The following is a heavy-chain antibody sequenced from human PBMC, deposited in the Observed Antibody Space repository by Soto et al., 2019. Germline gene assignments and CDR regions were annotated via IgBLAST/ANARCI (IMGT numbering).Heavy chain of an antibody. J-gene: IGHJ4*02. V-gene: IGHV3-30*18. D-gene: IGHD3-22*01. CDR3: AKEYYYDGSGYSH. CDR1: GFTFSTYG. CDR2: ITHDGSNK. Sequence: GGSLRLSCAASGFTFSTYGMHWVRQAPGKGLDWVAIITHDGSNKHYADSVKGRFTISRDNSKNTLFLQMNSLRAEDTAVYYCAKEYYYDGSGYSHWGQGTLVTVSS.